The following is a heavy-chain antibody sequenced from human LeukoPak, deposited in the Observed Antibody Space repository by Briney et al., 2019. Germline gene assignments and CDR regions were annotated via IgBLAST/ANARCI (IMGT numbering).Heavy chain of an antibody. J-gene: IGHJ5*02. Sequence: SETLSLTCAVYGGSFSGYYWSWIRRPPGKGLEWIGEINHSGTTNYNPSLKSRVTISVDTSKNQFSLKLSSVTAADTAVYLCARGSDYGDYLNWFDPWGQGTLVTVSS. V-gene: IGHV4-34*01. D-gene: IGHD4-17*01. CDR1: GGSFSGYY. CDR2: INHSGTT. CDR3: ARGSDYGDYLNWFDP.